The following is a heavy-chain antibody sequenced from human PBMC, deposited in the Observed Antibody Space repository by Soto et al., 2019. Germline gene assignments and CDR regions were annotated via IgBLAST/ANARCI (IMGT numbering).Heavy chain of an antibody. CDR1: GGSISSGGYS. V-gene: IGHV4-31*03. Sequence: GPGYTSETLFLTCTVSGGSISSGGYSWSWIRQYPGKGLEWIGYIYFTGTTYYSPSLKSRVTISVDTSKNQFSLKLSSVTAADTAVYYCARFDYGDFRNWFDPWGQGTLVTVSS. CDR3: ARFDYGDFRNWFDP. J-gene: IGHJ5*02. D-gene: IGHD4-17*01. CDR2: IYFTGTT.